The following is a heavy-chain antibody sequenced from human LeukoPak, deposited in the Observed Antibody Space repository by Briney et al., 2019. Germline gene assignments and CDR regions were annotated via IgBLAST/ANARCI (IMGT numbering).Heavy chain of an antibody. CDR2: IKSKTDGGTT. Sequence: GGSLRLSCAASGFTFSNAWMSWVRQAPGKGLEWVGRIKSKTDGGTTDYAAPVKGRFTISRDDSKNTLYLQMNSLKTEDTAVYYCTTGPYSSSRLVTPPSWGQGTLVTVSS. CDR3: TTGPYSSSRLVTPPS. J-gene: IGHJ4*02. CDR1: GFTFSNAW. V-gene: IGHV3-15*01. D-gene: IGHD6-6*01.